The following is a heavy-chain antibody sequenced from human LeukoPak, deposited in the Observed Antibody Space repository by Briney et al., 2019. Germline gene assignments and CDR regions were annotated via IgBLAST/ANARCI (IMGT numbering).Heavy chain of an antibody. CDR2: ISYSGST. V-gene: IGHV4-59*01. J-gene: IGHJ4*02. CDR1: GGSINSYY. D-gene: IGHD6-13*01. CDR3: ARALEQQLVLYFGCYFDY. Sequence: SETLSLTCTVSGGSINSYYWNWIRQPPGKGLEWIGYISYSGSTNYNPSLKSRVTISVDTSKNQFSLKLRSVTAADTAVYYCARALEQQLVLYFGCYFDYWGQGTLVTVSS.